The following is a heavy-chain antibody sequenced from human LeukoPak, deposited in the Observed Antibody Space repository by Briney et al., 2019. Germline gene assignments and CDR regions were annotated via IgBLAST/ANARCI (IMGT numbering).Heavy chain of an antibody. J-gene: IGHJ4*02. Sequence: SQTLSLTCTVSGGSITGYYWNWIRQPAGQGLEWLGRVYSSGVGNYNPSLTSRVTMSVDTSKNQFSLKLTSLTAADTAVYYCAREEFLHEIDSSGYFVYWGQGTLVTVSS. D-gene: IGHD3-22*01. CDR3: AREEFLHEIDSSGYFVY. CDR2: VYSSGVG. CDR1: GGSITGYY. V-gene: IGHV4-4*07.